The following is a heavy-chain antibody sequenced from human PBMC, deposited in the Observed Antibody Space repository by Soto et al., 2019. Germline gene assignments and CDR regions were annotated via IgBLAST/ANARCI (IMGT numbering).Heavy chain of an antibody. V-gene: IGHV1-2*02. Sequence: GGTNYAQKFQGRVTMTRDTSISTAYMELSRLRSDDTAVYYCARGSHGGDSSGYYELPNYYGMDVWGQGTTVTVSS. CDR2: GGT. CDR3: ARGSHGGDSSGYYELPNYYGMDV. D-gene: IGHD3-22*01. J-gene: IGHJ6*02.